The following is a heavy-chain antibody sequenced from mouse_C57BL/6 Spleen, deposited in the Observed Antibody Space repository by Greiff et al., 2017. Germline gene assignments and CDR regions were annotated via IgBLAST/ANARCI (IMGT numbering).Heavy chain of an antibody. CDR2: IHPSDSDT. D-gene: IGHD2-12*01. CDR1: GYTFTSYW. V-gene: IGHV1-74*01. Sequence: VQLQQPGAELVKPGASVKVSCKASGYTFTSYWMHWVMQRPGQGLEWIGRIHPSDSDTNYNQKFKGKATLTVDKSSSTAYMQLSSLTSEDSAVYYCATLRSNDVYFDYWGQGTTLTVSS. CDR3: ATLRSNDVYFDY. J-gene: IGHJ2*01.